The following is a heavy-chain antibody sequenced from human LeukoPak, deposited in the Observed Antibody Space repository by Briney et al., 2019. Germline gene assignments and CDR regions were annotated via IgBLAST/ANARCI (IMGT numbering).Heavy chain of an antibody. Sequence: GGSLRLSCAASGFTFSSYGMHWVRQAPGKGLEWVAVIWYDGSNKYYADSAKGRFTISRDNSKNTLYLRMNSLRAEDTAVYYCARGRTNANWFDPWGQGTLVTVSS. D-gene: IGHD2-8*01. CDR2: IWYDGSNK. J-gene: IGHJ5*02. V-gene: IGHV3-33*01. CDR1: GFTFSSYG. CDR3: ARGRTNANWFDP.